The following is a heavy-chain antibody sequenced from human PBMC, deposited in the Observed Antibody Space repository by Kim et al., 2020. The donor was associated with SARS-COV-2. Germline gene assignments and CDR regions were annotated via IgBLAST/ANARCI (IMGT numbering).Heavy chain of an antibody. J-gene: IGHJ4*02. CDR3: ARNTTDY. V-gene: IGHV4-34*01. CDR2: QSGRT. Sequence: QSGRTTYNPSLKRRVTISVDTSKNQFSLKLSPVTAADTAVYYCARNTTDYWGQGTLVTVSS. D-gene: IGHD1-1*01.